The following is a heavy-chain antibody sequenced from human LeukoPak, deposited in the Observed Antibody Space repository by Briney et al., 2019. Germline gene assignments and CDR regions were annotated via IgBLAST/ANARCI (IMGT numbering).Heavy chain of an antibody. Sequence: GGSLRLSCAASGFTFSSYWMSWVRQAPGKGLEWVAIIKQDGSEKYYVDSVKGRFTISRDNAEKLLYPQMNSLRAADTAVYYCATSRTSDYWGQGTLVTVSS. J-gene: IGHJ4*02. CDR1: GFTFSSYW. V-gene: IGHV3-7*03. CDR2: IKQDGSEK. CDR3: ATSRTSDY. D-gene: IGHD1-14*01.